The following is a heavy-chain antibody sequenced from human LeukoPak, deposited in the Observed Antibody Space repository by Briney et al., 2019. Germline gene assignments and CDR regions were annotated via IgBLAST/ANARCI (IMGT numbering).Heavy chain of an antibody. Sequence: GGSLRLSCAASGFTFSSYWMHWVRQAPGQGLVWVSRINSDGSSTIYADSVKGRFTFSRDNAKNTLYLQMNSLRAEDTAVYYCARGRNIVATSGYFDFWGQGTLVTVSS. CDR2: INSDGSST. D-gene: IGHD5-12*01. CDR3: ARGRNIVATSGYFDF. CDR1: GFTFSSYW. J-gene: IGHJ4*02. V-gene: IGHV3-74*01.